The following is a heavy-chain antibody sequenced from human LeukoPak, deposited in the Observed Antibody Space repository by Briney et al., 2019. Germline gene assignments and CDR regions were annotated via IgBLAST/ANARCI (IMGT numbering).Heavy chain of an antibody. CDR2: IYHSGST. V-gene: IGHV4-4*02. D-gene: IGHD3-10*01. Sequence: PSGTLSLTCAASGGSISSSNWWSWARQPPGKGLEWIGEIYHSGSTNYNPSLKSRVTISVDKSKNQFSLKLSSVTAADTAVYYCARVYIVGSGSYYLLDYWGQGTLVAVSS. J-gene: IGHJ4*02. CDR1: GGSISSSNW. CDR3: ARVYIVGSGSYYLLDY.